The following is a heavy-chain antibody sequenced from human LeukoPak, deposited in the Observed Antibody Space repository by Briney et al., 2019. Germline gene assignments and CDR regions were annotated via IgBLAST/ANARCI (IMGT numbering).Heavy chain of an antibody. CDR1: GGTFSSYA. V-gene: IGHV1-69*13. J-gene: IGHJ5*02. CDR3: ARDPTISVQGYYGSGSLNWFDP. CDR2: IIPIFGTA. D-gene: IGHD3-10*01. Sequence: ASVKVSCKASGGTFSSYAISWVRQAPGQGLEWMGGIIPIFGTANYAQKFQGRVTITADESTSTAYMELSSLRSEDTAVYYCARDPTISVQGYYGSGSLNWFDPWGQGTLVTVSS.